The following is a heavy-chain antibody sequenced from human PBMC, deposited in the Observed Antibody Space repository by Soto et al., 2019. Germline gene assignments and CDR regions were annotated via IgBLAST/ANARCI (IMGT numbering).Heavy chain of an antibody. CDR1: GFTFSSYS. CDR3: ARDSTLYCSSTSCPSNWFDP. D-gene: IGHD2-2*01. V-gene: IGHV3-21*01. J-gene: IGHJ5*02. Sequence: GGSLRLSCAASGFTFSSYSMNWVSQAPGKGLEWVSSISSSSSYIYYADSVKGRFTISRDNAKNSLYLQMNSLRAEDTAVYYCARDSTLYCSSTSCPSNWFDPWGQGTLVTVSS. CDR2: ISSSSSYI.